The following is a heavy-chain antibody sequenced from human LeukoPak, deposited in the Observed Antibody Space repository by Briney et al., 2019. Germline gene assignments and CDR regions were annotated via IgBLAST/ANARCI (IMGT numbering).Heavy chain of an antibody. J-gene: IGHJ4*02. V-gene: IGHV3-30*02. CDR2: IRYDGSNK. Sequence: PGGSLRLSCAASGFTFSSYGMHWVRQAPGKGLEWVAFIRYDGSNKYYADSVKGRFTISRDNSKNTLYLQMNSLRAEDTAVYYCAKDWYYYGSGSPSDFDYWGQGTLVTVSS. CDR3: AKDWYYYGSGSPSDFDY. CDR1: GFTFSSYG. D-gene: IGHD3-10*01.